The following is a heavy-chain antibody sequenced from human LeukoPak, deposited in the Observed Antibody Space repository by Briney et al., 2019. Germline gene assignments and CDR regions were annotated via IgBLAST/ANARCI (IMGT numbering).Heavy chain of an antibody. CDR3: ARCSGVFGSSGY. D-gene: IGHD6-6*01. CDR2: ISSGTGSYI. V-gene: IGHV3-21*01. Sequence: GGSLRLSCAASGFSFDDYGMTWVRQGPGKGLEWVSTISSGTGSYIYYADSVRGRFTISRDNAKNSLYLQMNSLRAEDTAVYYCARCSGVFGSSGYWGQGTLVTVSS. J-gene: IGHJ4*02. CDR1: GFSFDDYG.